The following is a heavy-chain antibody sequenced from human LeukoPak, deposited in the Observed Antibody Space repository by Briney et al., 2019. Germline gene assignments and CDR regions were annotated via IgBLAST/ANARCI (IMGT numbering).Heavy chain of an antibody. CDR2: ISYDGGNE. V-gene: IGHV3-30-3*01. J-gene: IGHJ4*02. CDR1: GFTFSSCA. D-gene: IGHD3-10*01. CDR3: ARGLYSGTYYSPIDY. Sequence: GRSQRLSCAASGFTFSSCAMHWVRQAPGKGLEWVAVISYDGGNEYYADSVKGRFTISRDNSKNTLYLQMNSLRAEDTAVYYCARGLYSGTYYSPIDYWGQGTLVTVSS.